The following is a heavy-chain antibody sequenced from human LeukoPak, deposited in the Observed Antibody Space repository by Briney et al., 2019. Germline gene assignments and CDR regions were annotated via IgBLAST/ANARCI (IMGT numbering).Heavy chain of an antibody. Sequence: KSSETLSLTCTVSGGSIRSYYWSWIRQPPGKGLEWIWYMHHSGSTKHNPYLKSRVTISVDTSKSQFSLKLSSVTAADTAVYYCARHAAVEGSSGWSPLWWFDPWGQGTLVTVSS. J-gene: IGHJ5*02. CDR1: GGSIRSYY. CDR3: ARHAAVEGSSGWSPLWWFDP. CDR2: MHHSGST. V-gene: IGHV4-59*08. D-gene: IGHD6-19*01.